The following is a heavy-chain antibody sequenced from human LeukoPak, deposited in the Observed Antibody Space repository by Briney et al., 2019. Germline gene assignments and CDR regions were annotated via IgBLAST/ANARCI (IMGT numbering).Heavy chain of an antibody. CDR3: ARGVNSQGTAMVLFDS. J-gene: IGHJ4*02. Sequence: GASVKVSCKASGYTFTSYGISWVRQAPGQGLEWMGWISAYNGNTNYAQKLQGRVTMTTDTSTCTAYMELRSLRSDDTAVYYCARGVNSQGTAMVLFDSWGQGSLVTVSA. V-gene: IGHV1-18*01. CDR1: GYTFTSYG. D-gene: IGHD5-18*01. CDR2: ISAYNGNT.